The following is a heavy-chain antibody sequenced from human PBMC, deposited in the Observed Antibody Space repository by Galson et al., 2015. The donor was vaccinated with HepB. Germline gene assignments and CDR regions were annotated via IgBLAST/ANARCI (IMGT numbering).Heavy chain of an antibody. CDR2: ITYDGSNK. Sequence: SLRLSCAASGFTFSSYAMHWVRQAPGKGLEWVAVITYDGSNKYYADSVKGRFTISRDNSKNTLYLQMNSLRAEDTAVYYCAREGTYYDFWSGYYTGRVYSWFDPWGQGTLVTVSS. J-gene: IGHJ5*02. CDR1: GFTFSSYA. D-gene: IGHD3-3*01. V-gene: IGHV3-30-3*01. CDR3: AREGTYYDFWSGYYTGRVYSWFDP.